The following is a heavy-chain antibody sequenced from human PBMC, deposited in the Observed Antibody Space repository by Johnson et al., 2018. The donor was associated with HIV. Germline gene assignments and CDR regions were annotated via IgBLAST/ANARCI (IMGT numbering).Heavy chain of an antibody. D-gene: IGHD3-16*02. Sequence: EVQLVESGGGLVQPGRSLRLSCAASGFTFDDYAMHWVRQAPGKGLEWVSGISWNSGSIGYADSVKGRFPISRDNAKNSLYLQMNSLRAEDTAVYYCAKVGAFTFGGVIVLPSVAFDIWGQGTMVTVSS. CDR2: ISWNSGSI. V-gene: IGHV3-9*01. CDR1: GFTFDDYA. J-gene: IGHJ3*02. CDR3: AKVGAFTFGGVIVLPSVAFDI.